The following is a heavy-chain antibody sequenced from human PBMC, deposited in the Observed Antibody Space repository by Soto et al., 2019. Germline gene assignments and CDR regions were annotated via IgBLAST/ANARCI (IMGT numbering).Heavy chain of an antibody. CDR1: GYTFTSYY. D-gene: IGHD5-12*01. J-gene: IGHJ4*02. Sequence: QVQLVQSGAEVKKPGASVKVSCKASGYTFTSYYMHWVRQAPGQGHEWMGIINPSGGSTSYAQKFQGRVTMTRDTSTSTVYMELSSLRSEDTAVYYCARAPTRAHIVATPHFDYWGQGTLVTVSS. CDR3: ARAPTRAHIVATPHFDY. V-gene: IGHV1-46*03. CDR2: INPSGGST.